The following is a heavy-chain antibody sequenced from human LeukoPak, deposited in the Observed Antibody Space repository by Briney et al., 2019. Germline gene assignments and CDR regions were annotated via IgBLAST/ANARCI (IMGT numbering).Heavy chain of an antibody. D-gene: IGHD6-19*01. Sequence: GGSLRLSCAASGFTFSSYWMSWVRQAPGKGLEWVANIKQDGSEKYYVDSVKGRFTISRDNAKNSLYLQMNSLRAEDTAVYYCARVSSSSGWYRYYFDYWGQGTLVTVPS. CDR2: IKQDGSEK. V-gene: IGHV3-7*01. J-gene: IGHJ4*02. CDR1: GFTFSSYW. CDR3: ARVSSSSGWYRYYFDY.